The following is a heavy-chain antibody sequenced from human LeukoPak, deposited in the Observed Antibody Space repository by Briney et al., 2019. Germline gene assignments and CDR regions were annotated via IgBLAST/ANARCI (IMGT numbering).Heavy chain of an antibody. CDR1: GGSFRGYY. CDR3: ARFYGLGYFDY. Sequence: SETLSLTCAVYGGSFRGYYWSWIRQPPGKALEWIGEINHSGSTNYNPSLKSRVTISVDTSKNQFSLKLSSVTAADTAVYYCARFYGLGYFDYWGQGTLVTVSS. V-gene: IGHV4-34*01. D-gene: IGHD4-17*01. J-gene: IGHJ4*02. CDR2: INHSGST.